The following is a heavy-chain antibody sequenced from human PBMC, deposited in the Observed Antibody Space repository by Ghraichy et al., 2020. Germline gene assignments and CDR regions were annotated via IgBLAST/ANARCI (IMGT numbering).Heavy chain of an antibody. CDR3: ARDAITMVRGVIYYYGMDV. J-gene: IGHJ6*02. V-gene: IGHV3-53*01. CDR1: GFTVSSNY. CDR2: IYSGGST. Sequence: GGSLRLSCAASGFTVSSNYMSWVRQAPGKGLEWVSVIYSGGSTYYADSVKGLFTISRDNSKNTLYLQMNSLRAEDTAVYYCARDAITMVRGVIYYYGMDVWGQGTTVTVSS. D-gene: IGHD3-10*01.